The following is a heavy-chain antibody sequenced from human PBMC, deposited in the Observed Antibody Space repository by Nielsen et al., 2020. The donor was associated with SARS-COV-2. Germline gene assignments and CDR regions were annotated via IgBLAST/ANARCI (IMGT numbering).Heavy chain of an antibody. V-gene: IGHV1-69*01. Sequence: WVRQAPGQGLEWMGGIIPIFGTANYAQKFQGRVTITADESTSTAYMELSSLRSEDTAVYYCARDSAISVDTAMVTWGYYYYYYYMDVWGKGTTVTVSS. CDR3: ARDSAISVDTAMVTWGYYYYYYYMDV. CDR2: IIPIFGTA. D-gene: IGHD5-18*01. J-gene: IGHJ6*03.